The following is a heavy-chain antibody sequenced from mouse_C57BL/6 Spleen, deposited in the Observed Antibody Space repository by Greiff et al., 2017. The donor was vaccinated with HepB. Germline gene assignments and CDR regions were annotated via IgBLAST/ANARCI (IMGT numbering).Heavy chain of an antibody. Sequence: EVKLVESGGDLVKPGGSLKLSCAASGFTFSSYGMSWVRQTPDKRLEWVATISSGGSYTYYPDSVKGRFTISRDNAKNTLYLQMSSLKSEDAAMYYCASNDGYYHYFDYWGQGTTLTVSS. CDR2: ISSGGSYT. CDR1: GFTFSSYG. J-gene: IGHJ2*01. D-gene: IGHD2-3*01. V-gene: IGHV5-6*01. CDR3: ASNDGYYHYFDY.